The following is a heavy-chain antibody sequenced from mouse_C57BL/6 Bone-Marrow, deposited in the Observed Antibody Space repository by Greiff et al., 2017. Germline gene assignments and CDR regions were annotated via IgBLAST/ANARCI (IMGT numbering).Heavy chain of an antibody. CDR3: ARDDGYYVWYFDV. CDR1: GYTFTSYW. CDR2: IHPNRGST. V-gene: IGHV1-64*01. Sequence: QVHVKQSGAELVKPGASVTLSCKASGYTFTSYWMHWVKQRPGQGLEWIGMIHPNRGSTNYNEKFTSKATLTVDKSSSTAYMQLSSLTSEDSACYYCARDDGYYVWYFDVWGTGTSVTVSS. J-gene: IGHJ1*03. D-gene: IGHD2-3*01.